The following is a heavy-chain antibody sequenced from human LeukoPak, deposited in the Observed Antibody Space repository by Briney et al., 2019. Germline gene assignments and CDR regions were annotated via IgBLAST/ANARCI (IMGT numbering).Heavy chain of an antibody. D-gene: IGHD3-10*01. J-gene: IGHJ5*02. CDR1: GYSFTTYW. Sequence: PGESLKISCKGSGYSFTTYWIAWVRQMPGKGLEWMGIIFPGDSDARYSPSFQGQVTISADKSISNAYLQWSSLKASDTAIYYCARSGGYGSGSYYNPWGQGTLVTVSS. CDR2: IFPGDSDA. V-gene: IGHV5-51*01. CDR3: ARSGGYGSGSYYNP.